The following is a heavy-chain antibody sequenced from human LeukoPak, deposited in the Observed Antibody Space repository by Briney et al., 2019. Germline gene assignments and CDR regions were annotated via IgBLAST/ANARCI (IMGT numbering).Heavy chain of an antibody. CDR3: ASAMGDYETQGYFQH. CDR1: GGSISSYY. V-gene: IGHV4-59*01. CDR2: IYYSGST. Sequence: PSETLSLTCTVSGGSISSYYWSWIRQPPGKGLEWIGYIYYSGSTNYNPSLKSRVTISVDTPKNQFSLKLSSVTAADTAVYYCASAMGDYETQGYFQHWGQGTLVTVSS. J-gene: IGHJ1*01. D-gene: IGHD4-17*01.